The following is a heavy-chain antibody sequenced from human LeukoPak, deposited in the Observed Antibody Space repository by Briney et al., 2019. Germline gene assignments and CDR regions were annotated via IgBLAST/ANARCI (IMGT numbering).Heavy chain of an antibody. CDR2: MNPNSGNT. J-gene: IGHJ6*03. CDR3: VRVPAAFYYYYMDV. V-gene: IGHV1-8*01. Sequence: ASVKVSCKASGYTFTSYDINWVRQATGKGLEWMGWMNPNSGNTGYAQKFQGRVTMTRNTSISTAYMELSSLRSEDTAVYYCVRVPAAFYYYYMDVWGKGTTVTISS. D-gene: IGHD2-2*01. CDR1: GYTFTSYD.